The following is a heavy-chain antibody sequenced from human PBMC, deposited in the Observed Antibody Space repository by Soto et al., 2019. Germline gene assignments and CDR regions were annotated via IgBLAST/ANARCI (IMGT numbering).Heavy chain of an antibody. CDR3: ARRFRNCSGGTCHSYYFDY. V-gene: IGHV5-51*03. CDR1: GYSFTSYW. J-gene: IGHJ4*02. D-gene: IGHD2-15*01. CDR2: IYPGDSDT. Sequence: EVQLVQSGPELKKPGESLKISCMGSGYSFTSYWIGWVRQMPGKGLEWMGIIYPGDSDTRYSPSFQGQVTISADKSISTAYLQWSSLKASDTAMYYCARRFRNCSGGTCHSYYFDYWGQGTLVTVSS.